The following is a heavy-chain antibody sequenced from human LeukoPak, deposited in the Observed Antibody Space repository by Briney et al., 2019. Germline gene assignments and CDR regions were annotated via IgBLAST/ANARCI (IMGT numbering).Heavy chain of an antibody. D-gene: IGHD3-3*01. Sequence: ASVTVSFKASGYTFTSYDINWVRQATGQGLEWMGWMNPNSGNTGYAQKFQGRVTMTRNTSISTAYMELSSLRSEDTAVYYCARLRDFWSGYRFYYYGMDVWGQGTTVTVSS. V-gene: IGHV1-8*01. CDR1: GYTFTSYD. CDR2: MNPNSGNT. J-gene: IGHJ6*02. CDR3: ARLRDFWSGYRFYYYGMDV.